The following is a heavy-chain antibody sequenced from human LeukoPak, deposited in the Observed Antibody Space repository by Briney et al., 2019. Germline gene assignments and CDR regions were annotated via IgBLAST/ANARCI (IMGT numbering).Heavy chain of an antibody. CDR2: IYHSGST. J-gene: IGHJ4*02. D-gene: IGHD6-6*01. CDR3: VGVFDPPSLPLEYSSSSFDY. CDR1: GGSISSGGYS. V-gene: IGHV4-30-2*01. Sequence: SQTLSLTCAVSGGSISSGGYSWSCIRQPPGKGLECIGYIYHSGSTYYNPSLKSRVTISVDRSKNQFSLKLSSVTAADTAVYYCVGVFDPPSLPLEYSSSSFDYWGQGTLVTVSS.